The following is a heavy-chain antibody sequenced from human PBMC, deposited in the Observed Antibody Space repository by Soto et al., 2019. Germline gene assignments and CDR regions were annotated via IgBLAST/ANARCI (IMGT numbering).Heavy chain of an antibody. CDR1: GGSFSGYY. D-gene: IGHD1-7*01. CDR3: ARRGNWNYGVDYYYGMDV. Sequence: SETLSLTCAVYGGSFSGYYWSWIRQPPGKGLEWIGEINHSGSTNYNPSLKSRVTISVDTSKNQFSLKLSSVTAADTAAYYCARRGNWNYGVDYYYGMDVWGQGTTVTVSS. CDR2: INHSGST. V-gene: IGHV4-34*01. J-gene: IGHJ6*02.